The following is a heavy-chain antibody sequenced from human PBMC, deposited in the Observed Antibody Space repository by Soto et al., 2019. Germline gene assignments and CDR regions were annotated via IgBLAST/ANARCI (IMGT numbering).Heavy chain of an antibody. D-gene: IGHD3-10*01. CDR1: GHTLSELS. J-gene: IGHJ1*01. CDR2: FDREDAET. Sequence: QVQLVQSGAEVKKPGSSVKVSCKVFGHTLSELSMHWVRQAPGEGLEWVGGFDREDAETVYAQKFRGRVTMTEDTSRVTACSGLSSLRSDDTAVYFWATKTLLAYFHFWGQGTLVTVPS. CDR3: ATKTLLAYFHF. V-gene: IGHV1-24*01.